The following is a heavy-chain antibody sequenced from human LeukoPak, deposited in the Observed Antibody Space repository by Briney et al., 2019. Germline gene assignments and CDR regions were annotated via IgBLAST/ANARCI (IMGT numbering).Heavy chain of an antibody. J-gene: IGHJ6*04. Sequence: ASVKVSCKASGYTFTSYDISWVRQDPGQGLEWMGWISAYNGNTNYAQKLQGRGTMTTDTSTSTAYMELRSLRSDDTAVYYCARDDPDRGDGMDVWGKGTTVTVSS. V-gene: IGHV1-18*04. CDR2: ISAYNGNT. CDR3: ARDDPDRGDGMDV. CDR1: GYTFTSYD. D-gene: IGHD4-17*01.